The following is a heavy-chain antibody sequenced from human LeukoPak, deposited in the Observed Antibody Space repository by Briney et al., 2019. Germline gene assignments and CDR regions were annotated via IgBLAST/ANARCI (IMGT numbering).Heavy chain of an antibody. D-gene: IGHD5-18*01. CDR3: ARAVTQPHPFDY. Sequence: GGSLRLSCAASGFTFSSYAMSWVRQAPGKGLEWVPAISGSGGSAYYADSVKGRFTISRDNAKNSLYLQMNSLRAEDTAVYYCARAVTQPHPFDYWGQGTLVTVSS. V-gene: IGHV3-23*01. CDR1: GFTFSSYA. J-gene: IGHJ4*02. CDR2: ISGSGGSA.